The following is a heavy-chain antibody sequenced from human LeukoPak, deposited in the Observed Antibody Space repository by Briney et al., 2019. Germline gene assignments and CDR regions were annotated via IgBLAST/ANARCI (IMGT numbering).Heavy chain of an antibody. V-gene: IGHV3-30*18. D-gene: IGHD5-18*01. CDR2: ISYDGSNK. J-gene: IGHJ4*02. CDR3: AKDLGRGLPDY. CDR1: GFTFSSYG. Sequence: GGPLRLSCAASGFTFSSYGMHWVRQAPGKGLEWVAVISYDGSNKYYADSVKGRFTISRDNSKNTLYLQMNSLRAEDTAVYYCAKDLGRGLPDYWGQGTLVTVSS.